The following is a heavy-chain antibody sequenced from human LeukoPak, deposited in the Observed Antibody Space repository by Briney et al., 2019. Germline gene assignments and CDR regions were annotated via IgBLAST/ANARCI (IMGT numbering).Heavy chain of an antibody. CDR1: GFTFSNFW. CDR2: IKQDGSEK. D-gene: IGHD3-10*01. V-gene: IGHV3-7*01. Sequence: GGSLRLSCAASGFTFSNFWMSWVRQAPGKGLEWVANIKQDGSEKNYVDSVKGRFTISRDNAKNSLYLQMNSLRAEDTAVYYCARDWGLWFGEWAYWGQGTLVTVSS. CDR3: ARDWGLWFGEWAY. J-gene: IGHJ4*02.